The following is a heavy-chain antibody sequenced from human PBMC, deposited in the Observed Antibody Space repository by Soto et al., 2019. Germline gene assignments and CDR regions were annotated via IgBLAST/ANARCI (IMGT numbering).Heavy chain of an antibody. CDR1: GYTFTSYY. J-gene: IGHJ3*02. CDR3: ARVSTVTTWSGAFDI. V-gene: IGHV1-18*04. CDR2: ISAYNGNT. D-gene: IGHD4-17*01. Sequence: ASVKVSCKASGYTFTSYYMHWVRQAPGQGLEWMGWISAYNGNTNYAQKLQGRVTMTTDTSTSTAYMELRSLRSDDTAVYYCARVSTVTTWSGAFDIWGQGTMVTVSS.